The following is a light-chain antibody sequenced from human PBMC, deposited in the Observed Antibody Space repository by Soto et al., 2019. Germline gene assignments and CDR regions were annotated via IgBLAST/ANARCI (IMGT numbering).Light chain of an antibody. CDR1: QSVRND. CDR2: SAS. V-gene: IGKV3-11*01. J-gene: IGKJ4*01. Sequence: EIVLTQSPATLSLSPGERATLSCRASQSVRNDLVWYHQKPGQAPRVLIYSASNRATGIPARFSGSGSGTGFTLTISSLQPEDFAVYYCQQRTNCPPTFGGGTKVEMK. CDR3: QQRTNCPPT.